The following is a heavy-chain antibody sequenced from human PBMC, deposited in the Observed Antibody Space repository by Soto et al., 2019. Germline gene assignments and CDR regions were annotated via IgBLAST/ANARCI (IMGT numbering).Heavy chain of an antibody. J-gene: IGHJ4*02. V-gene: IGHV1-2*02. Sequence: GASVKVSCKASGYTFTGYYMHWVRQAPGQGLEWVGWINPNSGGTNYAQKFQGRVTMTRDTSISKAYMELSRLRSGDTDVYYCARDYGDYDRHDYWGQGTLVTV. D-gene: IGHD4-17*01. CDR2: INPNSGGT. CDR3: ARDYGDYDRHDY. CDR1: GYTFTGYY.